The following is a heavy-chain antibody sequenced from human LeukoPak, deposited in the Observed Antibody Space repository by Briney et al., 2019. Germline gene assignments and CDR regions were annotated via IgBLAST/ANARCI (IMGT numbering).Heavy chain of an antibody. CDR2: IYHSGST. CDR3: ARVKDPDSGYARRFDY. CDR1: GGSISSGGYS. D-gene: IGHD5-12*01. J-gene: IGHJ4*02. Sequence: SQTLSLTCAVSGGSISSGGYSWSWIRQPPGKGLEWLGYIYHSGSTYYNPSLKSRVTISVDRSKNQFPLKLSSVTAADTAVYYCARVKDPDSGYARRFDYWGQGTLVTVSS. V-gene: IGHV4-30-2*01.